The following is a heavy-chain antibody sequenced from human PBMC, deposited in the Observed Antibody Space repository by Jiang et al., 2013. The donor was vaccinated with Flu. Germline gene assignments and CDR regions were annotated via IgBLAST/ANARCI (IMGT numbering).Heavy chain of an antibody. D-gene: IGHD4-11*01. CDR2: IYYSGST. V-gene: IGHV4-59*08. CDR1: DDSISTYY. CDR3: ARHMPVTTPAFDI. J-gene: IGHJ3*02. Sequence: GLVKPSETLSLTCTVSDDSISTYYWSWIRQPPGKGLEWIGYIYYSGSTNYSPSLKSRVTISVDTSKNQLSLKLSSVTAADTAVYYCARHMPVTTPAFDIWGQGTMVTVSS.